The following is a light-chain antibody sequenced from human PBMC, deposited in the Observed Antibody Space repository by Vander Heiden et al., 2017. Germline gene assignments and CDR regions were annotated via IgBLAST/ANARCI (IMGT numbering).Light chain of an antibody. CDR2: GAS. V-gene: IGKV3-20*01. CDR3: QQYGSSSWT. Sequence: LVLTQSPGTLSLSPGERATLSCRASQSVSSSYLAWYQQKPGQAPRLLIYGASSRATGIPDRFSGSGSGTDFTLTISRLEPEDFAVYYCQQYGSSSWTFGQGTKVESK. J-gene: IGKJ1*01. CDR1: QSVSSSY.